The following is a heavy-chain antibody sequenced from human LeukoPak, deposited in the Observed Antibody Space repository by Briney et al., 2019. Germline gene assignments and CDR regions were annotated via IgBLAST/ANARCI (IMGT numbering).Heavy chain of an antibody. J-gene: IGHJ4*02. CDR1: GLTFSTYA. CDR3: AKSQYTAVAYFDY. V-gene: IGHV3-23*01. D-gene: IGHD6-19*01. Sequence: PGGSLRLSCAASGLTFSTYAMSWVPQAPGKGLEWVSAISCSAGTTHYADSVKGRFTISRDNSKNTLYLQMNSLRVEDTAVYYCAKSQYTAVAYFDYWRQGTLVTVSS. CDR2: ISCSAGTT.